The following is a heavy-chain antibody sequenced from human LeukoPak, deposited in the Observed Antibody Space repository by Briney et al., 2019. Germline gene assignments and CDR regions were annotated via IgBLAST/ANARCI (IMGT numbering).Heavy chain of an antibody. CDR1: GYTFTGYY. J-gene: IGHJ4*02. CDR3: ARVTHRGYSYGYGF. D-gene: IGHD5-18*01. Sequence: ASVTVSCMASGYTFTGYYMHWVRQAPGQGLEWMGWINPNSGGTNYAQKFKGRVTMTRDTSISTAYMELSRLRSDDTAVYYCARVTHRGYSYGYGFWGQGTLVTVSS. V-gene: IGHV1-2*02. CDR2: INPNSGGT.